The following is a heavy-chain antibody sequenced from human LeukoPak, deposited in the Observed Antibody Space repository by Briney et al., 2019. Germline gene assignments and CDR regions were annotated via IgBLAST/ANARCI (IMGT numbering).Heavy chain of an antibody. CDR2: IKSKTDGGTT. CDR3: TTEYSGYDSPFDY. V-gene: IGHV3-15*01. CDR1: GFTFSNAW. J-gene: IGHJ4*02. D-gene: IGHD5-12*01. Sequence: GGSLRLSCAASGFTFSNAWMRWVRQAPGKGLEWVGRIKSKTDGGTTDYAAPVKGRFTISRDDSKNTLYLQMNSLKTEDTAVYYCTTEYSGYDSPFDYWGQGTLVTVSS.